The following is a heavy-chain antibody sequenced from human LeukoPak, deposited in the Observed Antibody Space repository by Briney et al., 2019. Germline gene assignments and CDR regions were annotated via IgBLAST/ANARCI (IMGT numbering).Heavy chain of an antibody. D-gene: IGHD4-23*01. Sequence: GGSLRLSCAASGFTFSNYAMNWVRQTPGKGLEWVSAITGSTGSTYYADSVKGRFTISRDNSRNTLYLQMNSLRADDTAVYYCAKDRGETVVTSVVDYWGQGTLVTVSS. CDR2: ITGSTGST. CDR3: AKDRGETVVTSVVDY. CDR1: GFTFSNYA. V-gene: IGHV3-23*01. J-gene: IGHJ4*02.